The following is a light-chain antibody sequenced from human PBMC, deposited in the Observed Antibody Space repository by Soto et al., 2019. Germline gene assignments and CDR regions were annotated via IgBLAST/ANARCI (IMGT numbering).Light chain of an antibody. CDR3: QQSYTTPYT. J-gene: IGKJ2*01. V-gene: IGKV1-39*01. CDR1: RTINNY. CDR2: AAS. Sequence: QMTQSPSSLSASVGDKVTITCRASRTINNYLNWYHQKSGKAPKLLISAASSLQSGVPSRFSGSGSGTDFTLTINGLQPEDFATYYCQQSYTTPYTFGMGTKLEIK.